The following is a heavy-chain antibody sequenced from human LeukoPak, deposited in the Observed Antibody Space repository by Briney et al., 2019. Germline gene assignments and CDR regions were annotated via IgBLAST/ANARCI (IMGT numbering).Heavy chain of an antibody. Sequence: SETLSLTCAVYGGSFSGYYWSWIRQPPGEGLEWIGEINHSGSTNYNPSLKSRVTISVDTSKNQFSLKLSSVTAADTAVYYCAKGRRTTYYYYYYMDVWGKGTTVTVSS. CDR2: INHSGST. J-gene: IGHJ6*03. D-gene: IGHD4-11*01. V-gene: IGHV4-34*01. CDR1: GGSFSGYY. CDR3: AKGRRTTYYYYYYMDV.